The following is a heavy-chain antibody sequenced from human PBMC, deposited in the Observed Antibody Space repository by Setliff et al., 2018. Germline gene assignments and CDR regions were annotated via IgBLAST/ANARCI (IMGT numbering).Heavy chain of an antibody. D-gene: IGHD2-8*01. V-gene: IGHV1-18*01. CDR3: SRLVRYCTKTTCQRASGGEF. CDR2: ISPYSGNS. J-gene: IGHJ4*02. Sequence: ASVKVSCKTSGYTFNDYGITWVRQAPEQGLEWMGWISPYSGNSYIAQKFPGRVTLTTDTTTSTAYMEMKNLGSDDTAVYYCSRLVRYCTKTTCQRASGGEFWGQGTLVTVS. CDR1: GYTFNDYG.